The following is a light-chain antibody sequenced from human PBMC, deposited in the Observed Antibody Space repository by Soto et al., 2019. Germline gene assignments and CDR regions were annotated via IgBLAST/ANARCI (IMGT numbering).Light chain of an antibody. CDR1: SSDVGSDNL. CDR2: EGS. V-gene: IGLV2-23*01. Sequence: QSALTQPASVSGSPGQSITISCTGTSSDVGSDNLVSWYQQHPGKAPKLMIYEGSKRPSGVSNRFSGSKSDNTASLTISGLQAEDEADYYCCSYAHTSRVFGGGTKVTVL. J-gene: IGLJ3*02. CDR3: CSYAHTSRV.